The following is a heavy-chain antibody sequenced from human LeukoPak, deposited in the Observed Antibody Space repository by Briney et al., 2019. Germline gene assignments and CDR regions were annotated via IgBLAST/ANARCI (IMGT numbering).Heavy chain of an antibody. D-gene: IGHD4-11*01. CDR3: ARLSPTVTGPGLDAIDY. CDR1: GYSFTSYW. V-gene: IGHV5-51*01. J-gene: IGHJ4*02. Sequence: GESLKISCKGSGYSFTSYWIGWVRQMPGKGLGWMGIIYPGDSDTRYSPSFQGQVAISADKSISTAYLQWSSLKASDTAMYYCARLSPTVTGPGLDAIDYWGQGTLVTVSS. CDR2: IYPGDSDT.